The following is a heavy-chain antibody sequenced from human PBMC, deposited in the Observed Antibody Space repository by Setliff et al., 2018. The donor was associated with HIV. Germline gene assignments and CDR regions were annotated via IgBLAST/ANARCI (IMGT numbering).Heavy chain of an antibody. Sequence: LRLSCAVTGFSFSNYWMSWVRQAPGKGLEWVANINQDGSEKNYVDSVTGRFTISRDSSKNSLHLQMNNLGAEDTAVYFCARDPMRATNSLTYWFFDYWGQGALVTVSS. CDR1: GFSFSNYW. V-gene: IGHV3-7*01. D-gene: IGHD2-8*01. CDR2: INQDGSEK. J-gene: IGHJ4*02. CDR3: ARDPMRATNSLTYWFFDY.